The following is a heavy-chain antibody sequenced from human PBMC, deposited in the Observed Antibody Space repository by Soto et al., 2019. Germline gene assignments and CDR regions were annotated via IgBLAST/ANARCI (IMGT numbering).Heavy chain of an antibody. CDR3: ARDHFPEYAFDI. J-gene: IGHJ3*02. CDR2: IIPILGIA. Sequence: SVKVSCKASGGTFSSYTISWVRQAPGQGLEWMGRIIPILGIANYAQKFQGRVTITADKSTSTAYMELSSLRSEDTAVYYCARDHFPEYAFDIWGQGTMVTVSS. CDR1: GGTFSSYT. D-gene: IGHD3-3*02. V-gene: IGHV1-69*04.